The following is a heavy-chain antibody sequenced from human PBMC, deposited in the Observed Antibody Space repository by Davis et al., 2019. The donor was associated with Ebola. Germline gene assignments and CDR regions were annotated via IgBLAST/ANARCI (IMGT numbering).Heavy chain of an antibody. CDR1: GFTFSSYA. Sequence: ESLKISCAASGFTFSSYAMSWVRQAPGKGLEWVSAISGSGGSTYYADSVKGRFTISRDNSKNTVYLQMNSLRDEDTAVYFCGPTGRLTYGIDVWGQGTTVTVSS. V-gene: IGHV3-23*01. J-gene: IGHJ6*02. D-gene: IGHD1-26*01. CDR2: ISGSGGST. CDR3: GPTGRLTYGIDV.